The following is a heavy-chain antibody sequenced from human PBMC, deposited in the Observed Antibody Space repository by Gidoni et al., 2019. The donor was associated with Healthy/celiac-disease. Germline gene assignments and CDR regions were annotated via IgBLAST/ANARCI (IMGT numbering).Heavy chain of an antibody. Sequence: QLQLQESGPGLVKPSETLSLTCTVSGGSISSSSYYWGWIRQPPGKGLEWIGSIYYSGSTYYNPSLKSRVTISVDTSKNQFSLKLSSVTAADTAVYYCARGVAARLFDYWGQGTLVTVSS. CDR2: IYYSGST. D-gene: IGHD6-6*01. CDR3: ARGVAARLFDY. CDR1: GGSISSSSYY. J-gene: IGHJ4*02. V-gene: IGHV4-39*01.